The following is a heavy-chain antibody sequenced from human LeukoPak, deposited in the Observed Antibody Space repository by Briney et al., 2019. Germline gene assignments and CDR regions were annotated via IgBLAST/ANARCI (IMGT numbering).Heavy chain of an antibody. CDR1: GGTFSSYA. V-gene: IGHV1-69*13. Sequence: GASVKVSCKASGGTFSSYAISWVRQAPGQGLEWMGGIIPIFGTANYAQKFQGRVTITADESTSTAYMELSSLRSEDTAVYYCAGYCSSTSCRELDYWGQGTLVTVSS. D-gene: IGHD2-2*01. CDR2: IIPIFGTA. CDR3: AGYCSSTSCRELDY. J-gene: IGHJ4*02.